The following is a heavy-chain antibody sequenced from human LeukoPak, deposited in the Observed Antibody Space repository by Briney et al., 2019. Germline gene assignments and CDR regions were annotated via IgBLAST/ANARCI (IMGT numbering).Heavy chain of an antibody. J-gene: IGHJ6*03. V-gene: IGHV4-59*01. Sequence: PSETLSLTCTVSGGSISSYYLSWIRQPPGKGLEWIGYIYYSGSTNYNPSLKSRVTISVDTSKNQFSLKLSSVTAADTAVYYCARGRIAARPYYYYYMDVWGKGTTVTVSS. CDR2: IYYSGST. CDR3: ARGRIAARPYYYYYMDV. CDR1: GGSISSYY. D-gene: IGHD6-6*01.